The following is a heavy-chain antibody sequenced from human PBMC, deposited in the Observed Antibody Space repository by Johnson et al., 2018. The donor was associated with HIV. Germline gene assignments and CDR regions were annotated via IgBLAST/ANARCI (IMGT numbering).Heavy chain of an antibody. V-gene: IGHV3-11*04. D-gene: IGHD1-20*01. CDR1: GFTFSDYY. CDR2: ISGSGFDT. CDR3: ARAPYNWNAGLFGAFDM. J-gene: IGHJ3*02. Sequence: QVQLVESGGGLVKPGGSLRLSCAASGFTFSDYYMNWIRQAPGKGLEWLSYISGSGFDTFYADSVKGRFTISRDNAKKSLYLQMSSLKAEDTAVYYCARAPYNWNAGLFGAFDMWGRGTKVTVSS.